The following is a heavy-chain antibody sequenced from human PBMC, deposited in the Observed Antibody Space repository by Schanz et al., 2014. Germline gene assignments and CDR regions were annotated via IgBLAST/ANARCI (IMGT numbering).Heavy chain of an antibody. Sequence: QVQLVESGGGVVQPGRSLRLSCAASGFTFSSYALHWVRQAPGKGLEWVAFVPFDGSQKFYADSVKGRFTISRDNSKNTVYLQMNSLRPGDTAVYYCARESSNVIVLVPGAVFDHWGQGILVTVSS. J-gene: IGHJ4*02. CDR1: GFTFSSYA. V-gene: IGHV3-30*04. CDR2: VPFDGSQK. CDR3: ARESSNVIVLVPGAVFDH. D-gene: IGHD2-2*01.